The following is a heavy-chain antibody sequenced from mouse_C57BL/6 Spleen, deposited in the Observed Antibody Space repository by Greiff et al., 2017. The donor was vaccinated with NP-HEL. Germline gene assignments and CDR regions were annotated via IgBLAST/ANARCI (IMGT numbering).Heavy chain of an antibody. Sequence: QVQLQQPGTELVKPGASVKLSCKASGYTFTSYWMHWVKQRPGQGLEWIGNINPSNGGTNYNEKFKSKATLTVDKSSSTAYIQLSSLTSEDSAVYYCARWGLRRGYAMDYWGQGTSVTVSS. CDR3: ARWGLRRGYAMDY. D-gene: IGHD2-4*01. CDR2: INPSNGGT. J-gene: IGHJ4*01. V-gene: IGHV1-53*01. CDR1: GYTFTSYW.